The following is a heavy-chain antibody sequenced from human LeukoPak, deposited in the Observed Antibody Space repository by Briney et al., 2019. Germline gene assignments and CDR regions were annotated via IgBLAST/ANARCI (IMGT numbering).Heavy chain of an antibody. CDR2: TNSDGSRI. D-gene: IGHD1-26*01. CDR3: SRALGSSSDS. V-gene: IGHV3-74*01. CDR1: GFTFSTSW. J-gene: IGHJ4*02. Sequence: GGSLRLSCAASGFTFSTSWMHWVRQAPGKGLVWVSRTNSDGSRINYADSVKGRFTIYRDNAENTLYLQMNSLRAEDTAVYYCSRALGSSSDSWGQGTLATVSS.